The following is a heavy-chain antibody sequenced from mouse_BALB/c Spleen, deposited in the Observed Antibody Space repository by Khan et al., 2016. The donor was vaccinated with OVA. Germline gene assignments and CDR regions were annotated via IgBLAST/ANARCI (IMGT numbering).Heavy chain of an antibody. D-gene: IGHD2-1*01. V-gene: IGHV2-9*02. J-gene: IGHJ1*01. CDR3: ARNYDNYVEYFDV. CDR2: IWTGGST. CDR1: GFSLISYG. Sequence: QMQLEESGPGLVAPSQSLSITCTVSGFSLISYGIHWVRQPPGKGLEWLGIIWTGGSTNYNSALMTRLSIIKENSKSQVFLKMNSLQIDNTAMYDCARNYDNYVEYFDVWGAGTTVTVSS.